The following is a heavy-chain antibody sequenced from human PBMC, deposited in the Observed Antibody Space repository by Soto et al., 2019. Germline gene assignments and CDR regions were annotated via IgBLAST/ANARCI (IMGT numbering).Heavy chain of an antibody. Sequence: GGSLRLSCAASGFTFGPFWMHWVRLAPGKGLEWLAVIYYDETNKYYADSVKGRFTISRDNSKNTLFLQMNSLRAEDTAVYYCAKDLPGELLPTCFDSWGPGTLVTAPQ. J-gene: IGHJ5*01. D-gene: IGHD3-10*01. CDR1: GFTFGPFW. V-gene: IGHV3-30*18. CDR2: IYYDETNK. CDR3: AKDLPGELLPTCFDS.